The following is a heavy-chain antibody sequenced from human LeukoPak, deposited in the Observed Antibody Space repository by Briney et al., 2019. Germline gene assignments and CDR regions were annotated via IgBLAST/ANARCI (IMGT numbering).Heavy chain of an antibody. CDR2: IWYDGSNK. CDR1: GFTFSRYG. J-gene: IGHJ4*02. CDR3: ARDSGYSYGPNGYFDY. D-gene: IGHD5-18*01. V-gene: IGHV3-33*01. Sequence: GGSLRLSCAASGFTFSRYGMHWVRQAPGKGLEWVAVIWYDGSNKYYADSLKGRFTISRDNSKNTLYLRMNSLRAEDTAVYYRARDSGYSYGPNGYFDYWGQGTLVTVSS.